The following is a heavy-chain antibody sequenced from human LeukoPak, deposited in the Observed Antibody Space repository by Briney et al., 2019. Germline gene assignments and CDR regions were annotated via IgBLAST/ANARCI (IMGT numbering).Heavy chain of an antibody. J-gene: IGHJ4*02. CDR3: ARGLAYYYDSSGYYTLRY. CDR2: INSDGSST. V-gene: IGHV3-74*01. CDR1: GFTFSSYW. Sequence: GGSLRLSCAASGFTFSSYWMHWVRQAPGKGLVWVSRINSDGSSTSYADSVKGRFTISRDNAKNTLYLQMNSLRAEDTAVYYCARGLAYYYDSSGYYTLRYWGQGTLVTVSS. D-gene: IGHD3-22*01.